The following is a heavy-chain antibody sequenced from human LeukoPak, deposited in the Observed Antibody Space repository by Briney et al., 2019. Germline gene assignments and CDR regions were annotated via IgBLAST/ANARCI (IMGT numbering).Heavy chain of an antibody. CDR1: GFTLSSYT. D-gene: IGHD3-10*01. Sequence: GGSLRLSCEVSGFTLSSYTMNWVRQAPGKGLEWVSSISSSSSYIYYADSVKGGFTISRDNARNSLYLQMNSLRAEDTAVYYCARDGSGYDDAFDIWGQGTMVTVSS. J-gene: IGHJ3*02. V-gene: IGHV3-21*01. CDR2: ISSSSSYI. CDR3: ARDGSGYDDAFDI.